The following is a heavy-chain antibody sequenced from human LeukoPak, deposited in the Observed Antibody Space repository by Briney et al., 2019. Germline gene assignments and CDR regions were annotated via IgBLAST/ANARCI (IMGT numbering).Heavy chain of an antibody. CDR3: ARVFQKQLSDY. Sequence: SETLSLTCTVSGGSINSYYWSWIRQPAGKGLEWIGRIYTSGNTNYNPSLKSRVTMSLDTSKNQFSLKLNSVTAADTAVYYCARVFQKQLSDYWGQGSLVTVSS. CDR1: GGSINSYY. D-gene: IGHD6-13*01. J-gene: IGHJ4*02. CDR2: IYTSGNT. V-gene: IGHV4-4*07.